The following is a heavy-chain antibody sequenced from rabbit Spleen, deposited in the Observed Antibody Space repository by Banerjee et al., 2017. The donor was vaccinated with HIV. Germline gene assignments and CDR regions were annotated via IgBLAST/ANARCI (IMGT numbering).Heavy chain of an antibody. J-gene: IGHJ4*01. Sequence: SLEESGGDMVKHGVSLTLNCRVSGVAFSRSSYMSWVRQAPGKGLEGIACIDTGFGSTTYYASGAKGRFTISKASSTTVTLQRTSLTAADTATYFCATYVDYDGDFNLWGPGTLVTVS. CDR2: IDTGFGSTT. V-gene: IGHV1S40*01. CDR1: GVAFSRSSY. D-gene: IGHD2-1*01. CDR3: ATYVDYDGDFNL.